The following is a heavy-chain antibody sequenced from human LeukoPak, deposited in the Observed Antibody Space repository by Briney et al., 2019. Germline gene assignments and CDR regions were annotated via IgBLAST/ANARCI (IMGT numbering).Heavy chain of an antibody. Sequence: PGGSLRLSCAASRFTFASYAMSWVRQASGKGLEWVSVISDSGGSTYYADSVKGRFTISRDNSKNTLYLQMSSLRVEDTAVYYCARGRKFDWILPTDFDFWGQGTLVTVSS. D-gene: IGHD3-9*01. J-gene: IGHJ4*02. CDR2: ISDSGGST. CDR3: ARGRKFDWILPTDFDF. V-gene: IGHV3-23*01. CDR1: RFTFASYA.